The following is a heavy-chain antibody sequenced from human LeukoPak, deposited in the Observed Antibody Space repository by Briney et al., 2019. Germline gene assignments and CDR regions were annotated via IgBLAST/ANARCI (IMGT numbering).Heavy chain of an antibody. V-gene: IGHV1-2*02. J-gene: IGHJ4*02. Sequence: GASVKVSCKASGYTFTGYYMHWVRQAPGQGLEWMGWINPNSGGTNYAQKFQGGVTMTRDTSISTAYMELSRLRSDDTAVYYCARVKDFWSGYPFHYWGQGTLVTVSS. D-gene: IGHD3-3*01. CDR3: ARVKDFWSGYPFHY. CDR2: INPNSGGT. CDR1: GYTFTGYY.